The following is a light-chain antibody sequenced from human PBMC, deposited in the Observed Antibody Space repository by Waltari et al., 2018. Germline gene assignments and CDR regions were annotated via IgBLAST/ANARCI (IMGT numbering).Light chain of an antibody. CDR2: KDT. CDR3: QVWDGTTGV. CDR1: NIGDKT. Sequence: SYELTQSLSISVALGRTARITCGGNNIGDKTVHWYQQKPGQAPRLVIYKDTNRPSGIPGRFSGSNSGNTATLTISGVQVEDDGHYYCQVWDGTTGVFGTGTKVSVL. V-gene: IGLV3-9*01. J-gene: IGLJ1*01.